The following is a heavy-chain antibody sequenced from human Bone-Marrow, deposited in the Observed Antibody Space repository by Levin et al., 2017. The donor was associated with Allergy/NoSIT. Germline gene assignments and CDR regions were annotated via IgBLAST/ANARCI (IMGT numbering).Heavy chain of an antibody. J-gene: IGHJ4*02. Sequence: ASVKVSFKASGGIFSIYGFSWVRQAPGQGLEWVGGSIPIPGTPNHAQIFQGRVTFTADESTSTVYMELSSLRSEDTAMYYCARRPETGEYYFEYWGQGTLVTVSS. CDR2: SIPIPGTP. CDR3: ARRPETGEYYFEY. CDR1: GGIFSIYG. V-gene: IGHV1-69*13. D-gene: IGHD2/OR15-2a*01.